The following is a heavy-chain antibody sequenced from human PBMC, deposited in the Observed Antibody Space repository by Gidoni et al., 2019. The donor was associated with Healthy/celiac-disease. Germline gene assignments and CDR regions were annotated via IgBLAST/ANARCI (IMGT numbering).Heavy chain of an antibody. V-gene: IGHV3-15*07. CDR3: TTGEIVVVPAARRYYYGMDV. J-gene: IGHJ6*02. CDR2: IKSKTDGGTT. D-gene: IGHD2-2*01. CDR1: GFTFSNAW. Sequence: EVQLVESGGGLVKPGGSLRLSCAASGFTFSNAWMNWVSQAPGKGLEWVGRIKSKTDGGTTDYAAPVKGRFTISRDDSKNTLYLQMNSLKTEDTAVYYCTTGEIVVVPAARRYYYGMDVWGQGTTVTVSS.